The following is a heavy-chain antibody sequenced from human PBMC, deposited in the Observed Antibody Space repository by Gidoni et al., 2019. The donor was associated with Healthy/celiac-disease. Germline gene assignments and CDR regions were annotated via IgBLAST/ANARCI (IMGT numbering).Heavy chain of an antibody. CDR2: INHSGST. Sequence: QVQLQQWGAGLLKPSETLSLTCAVYGGSFCGYYWSWIRQPPGKGLEWIGEINHSGSTNYNPSLKSRVTISVDTSKNQFSLKLSSVTAADTAVYYCARGITMVRGATYYFDYWGQGTLVTVSS. D-gene: IGHD3-10*01. J-gene: IGHJ4*02. CDR3: ARGITMVRGATYYFDY. V-gene: IGHV4-34*01. CDR1: GGSFCGYY.